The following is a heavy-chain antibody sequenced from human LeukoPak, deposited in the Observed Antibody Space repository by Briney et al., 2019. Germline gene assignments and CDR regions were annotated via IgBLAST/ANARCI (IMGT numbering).Heavy chain of an antibody. CDR3: ARVVRGVGHFDY. V-gene: IGHV4-4*07. Sequence: SETLSLTCTVSGGSISSYYWSWIRQPAGTGLEWIGRIYTSGSSNYNPSLKSRVTMSVDTSKNQFSLKLSSMTAADTAVYYCARVVRGVGHFDYWGQGTPVTVSS. J-gene: IGHJ4*02. CDR2: IYTSGSS. CDR1: GGSISSYY. D-gene: IGHD3-10*01.